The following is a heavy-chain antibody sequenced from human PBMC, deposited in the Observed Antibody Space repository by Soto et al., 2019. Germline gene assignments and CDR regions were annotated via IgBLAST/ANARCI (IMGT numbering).Heavy chain of an antibody. CDR1: GFTFSSYG. CDR2: ISYDGSNK. D-gene: IGHD6-13*01. V-gene: IGHV3-30*18. CDR3: AKDRSGIALCDY. J-gene: IGHJ4*02. Sequence: QVQLVESGGGVVQPGRSLRLSCAASGFTFSSYGMHWVRQAPGKGLGWVAVISYDGSNKYYADSVKGRFTISRDNSKNTLYLQMNSLRAEDTAVYYCAKDRSGIALCDYWGQGTLVTVSS.